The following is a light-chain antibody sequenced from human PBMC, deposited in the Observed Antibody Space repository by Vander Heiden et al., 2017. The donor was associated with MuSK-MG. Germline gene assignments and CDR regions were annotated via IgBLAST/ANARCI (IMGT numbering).Light chain of an antibody. Sequence: IVFTQSPGTLSLSPGERATLSCRASQSVSSSYLAWYQQKPGQAPRLLIYGASSRATGTPDRFSGSGSGTDFTLTISRLEPEDFAVYYCQQYGSSPPTFGQGTKVEIK. V-gene: IGKV3-20*01. J-gene: IGKJ1*01. CDR3: QQYGSSPPT. CDR1: QSVSSSY. CDR2: GAS.